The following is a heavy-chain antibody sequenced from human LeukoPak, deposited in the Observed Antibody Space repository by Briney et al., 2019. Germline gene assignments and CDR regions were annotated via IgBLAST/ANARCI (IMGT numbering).Heavy chain of an antibody. J-gene: IGHJ3*02. CDR1: GGSISSGSYY. CDR3: ARGKDYDILTGYYDAFDI. D-gene: IGHD3-9*01. Sequence: SETLSLTCAVSGGSISSGSYYWSWIRQPAGKGLEWIVRIYTSGSTNYSPSLKSRVTISVDTSKNQFSLKLSSVTAADTAVYYCARGKDYDILTGYYDAFDIWGQGTMVTVSS. CDR2: IYTSGST. V-gene: IGHV4-61*02.